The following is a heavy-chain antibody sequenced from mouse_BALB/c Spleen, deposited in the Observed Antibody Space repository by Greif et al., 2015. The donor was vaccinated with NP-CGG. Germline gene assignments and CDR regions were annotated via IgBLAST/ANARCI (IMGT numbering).Heavy chain of an antibody. V-gene: IGHV5-6*02. CDR3: ATSTGPAWFAY. CDR2: ISSGGSYT. CDR1: GFTFSSYG. Sequence: DVKLQESGGDLVKPGGSLKLSCAASGFTFSSYGMSWVRQTPDKRLEWVATISSGGSYTYYPDSVKGRFTISRDNAKNPLSLQMSSLKSEDTAMYYWATSTGPAWFAYWGQGTLVTVSA. J-gene: IGHJ3*01. D-gene: IGHD3-1*01.